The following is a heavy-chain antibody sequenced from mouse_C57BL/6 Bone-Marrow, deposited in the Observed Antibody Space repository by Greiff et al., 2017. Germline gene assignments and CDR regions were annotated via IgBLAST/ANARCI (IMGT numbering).Heavy chain of an antibody. V-gene: IGHV1-69*01. D-gene: IGHD1-1*01. CDR1: GYTFTSYW. J-gene: IGHJ3*01. CDR2: IDPSDSCT. CDR3: ARWRHVSSCPFAY. Sequence: VQLQQPGAELVMPGASVKLSCKASGYTFTSYWMHWVKQRPGQGLEWIGEIDPSDSCTNYNQKFKGKATLTVDKSSSTAYMQLSSLTSEDSAVYDCARWRHVSSCPFAYWGEGTLVTVSA.